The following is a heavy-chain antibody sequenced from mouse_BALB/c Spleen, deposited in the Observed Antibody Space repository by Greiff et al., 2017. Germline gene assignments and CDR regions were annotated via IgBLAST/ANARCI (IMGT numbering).Heavy chain of an antibody. D-gene: IGHD1-1*01. CDR1: GFTFSSFG. CDR3: ARGNYGSSPYAMDY. J-gene: IGHJ4*01. Sequence: EVKLMESGGGLVQPGGSRKLSCAASGFTFSSFGMHWVRQAPEKGLEWVAYISSGSSTIYYADTVKGRFTISRDNPKNTLFLQMTSLRSEDTAMYYCARGNYGSSPYAMDYWGQGTSVTVSS. CDR2: ISSGSSTI. V-gene: IGHV5-17*02.